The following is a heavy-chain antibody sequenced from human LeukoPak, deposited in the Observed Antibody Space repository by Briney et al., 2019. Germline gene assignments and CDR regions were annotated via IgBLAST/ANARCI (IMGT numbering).Heavy chain of an antibody. Sequence: GGSLRLSCAASGFTFRNFWMHWVRQAPGKGLESVSVIYSGGSTYYADSVKGRFTISRDNSKNTLYLQMNSLRAEDTAVYYCAREDIRLDYFDYWGQGTLVTVSS. CDR1: GFTFRNFW. V-gene: IGHV3-66*01. CDR2: IYSGGST. CDR3: AREDIRLDYFDY. D-gene: IGHD6-19*01. J-gene: IGHJ4*02.